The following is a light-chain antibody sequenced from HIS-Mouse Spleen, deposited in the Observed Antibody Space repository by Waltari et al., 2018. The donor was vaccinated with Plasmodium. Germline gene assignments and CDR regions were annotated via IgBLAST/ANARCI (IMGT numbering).Light chain of an antibody. CDR1: QCISNY. V-gene: IGKV1-16*02. CDR3: QQYNSYPIT. CDR2: AAS. Sequence: DIQMTQSPSSLSASVGDRVTITCRASQCISNYLAWFQQKPGKAHKSLIYAASSLQSGVPSKCSGSGSGTDFTLTISSLQPEDFATYYCQQYNSYPITFGQGTRLEIK. J-gene: IGKJ5*01.